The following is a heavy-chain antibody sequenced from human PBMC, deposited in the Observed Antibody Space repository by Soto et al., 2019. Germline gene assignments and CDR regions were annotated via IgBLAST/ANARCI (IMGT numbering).Heavy chain of an antibody. CDR1: GYTFTGYY. J-gene: IGHJ6*02. D-gene: IGHD6-13*01. Sequence: ASVKVSCKASGYTFTGYYMHWVRQAPGQGLEWMGWINPNSGGTNYAQKFQGWVTMTRDTSISTAYMELSRLRSDDTAVYYCARSIAAAGPYYYYGMDVWGQGTTVTVSS. V-gene: IGHV1-2*04. CDR2: INPNSGGT. CDR3: ARSIAAAGPYYYYGMDV.